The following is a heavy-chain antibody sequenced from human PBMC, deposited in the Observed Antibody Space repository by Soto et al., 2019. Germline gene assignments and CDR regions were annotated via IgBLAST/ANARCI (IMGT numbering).Heavy chain of an antibody. J-gene: IGHJ5*02. D-gene: IGHD6-13*01. CDR3: ARAKAPLYSSSWYWFAP. CDR2: IYYSGST. CDR1: GGSISSGGYS. V-gene: IGHV4-61*08. Sequence: SETLSLTCAVSGGSISSGGYSWSWIRQPPGKGLEWIGYIYYSGSTNYNPSLKSRVTISVDTSKNQFSLKLSSVTAADTAVYYCARAKAPLYSSSWYWFAPRGQGTLVTVSS.